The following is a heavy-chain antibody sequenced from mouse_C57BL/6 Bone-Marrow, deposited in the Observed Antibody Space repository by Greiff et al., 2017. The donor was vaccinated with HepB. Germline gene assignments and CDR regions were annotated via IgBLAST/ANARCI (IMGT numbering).Heavy chain of an antibody. CDR2: ISSGGDYI. D-gene: IGHD2-5*01. V-gene: IGHV5-9-1*02. Sequence: EVKLMESGEGLVKPGGSLKLSCAASGFTFSSYAMSWVRQTPEKRLEWVAYISSGGDYIYYADTVKGRFTISRDNARNTLYLQMSSLKSEDTAMYYCTRASNLSWFAYWGQGTLVTVSA. CDR3: TRASNLSWFAY. CDR1: GFTFSSYA. J-gene: IGHJ3*01.